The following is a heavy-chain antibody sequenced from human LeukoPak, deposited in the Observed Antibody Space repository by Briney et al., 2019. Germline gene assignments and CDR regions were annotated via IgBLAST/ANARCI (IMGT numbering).Heavy chain of an antibody. CDR3: ARVGDTSGYFYYFDN. CDR2: INHSGST. CDR1: GGSFSGYY. D-gene: IGHD3-22*01. J-gene: IGHJ4*02. V-gene: IGHV4-34*01. Sequence: PSETLSLTCAVYGGSFSGYYWSWIRQPPGKGLEWIGEINHSGSTNYNPSLKSRVTISVDTSKNQLSLRLSSVTAADTALYYCARVGDTSGYFYYFDNWGQGTLVTVSS.